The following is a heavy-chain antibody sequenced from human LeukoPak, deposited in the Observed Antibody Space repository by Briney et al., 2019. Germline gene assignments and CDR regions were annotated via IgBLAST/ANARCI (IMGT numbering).Heavy chain of an antibody. J-gene: IGHJ4*02. CDR1: GGSISSYY. CDR2: IYYSGST. Sequence: SETLSLTCTVSGGSISSYYWSWIRQPPGKGLVWIGYIYYSGSTNYNPSLKSRVTISVDTSKNQFSLKLSSVTAADTAVYYCARDIAAAGYFDYWGQGTLVTVSS. D-gene: IGHD6-13*01. CDR3: ARDIAAAGYFDY. V-gene: IGHV4-59*01.